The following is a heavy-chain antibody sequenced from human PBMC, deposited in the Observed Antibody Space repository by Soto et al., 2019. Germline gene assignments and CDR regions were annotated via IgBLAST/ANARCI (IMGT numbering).Heavy chain of an antibody. CDR2: IKMDASEK. Sequence: GGSLRLSCAASGFTFGSYWMSWVRQAPGKGLEWLATIKMDASEKKYVDSVKGRFTMSRDNAKNSLYLQMDSLRAEDTAVYYCLQLTTATSPVSGYCGQGTLVTVSS. D-gene: IGHD1-1*01. J-gene: IGHJ4*02. CDR1: GFTFGSYW. V-gene: IGHV3-7*01. CDR3: LQLTTATSPVSGY.